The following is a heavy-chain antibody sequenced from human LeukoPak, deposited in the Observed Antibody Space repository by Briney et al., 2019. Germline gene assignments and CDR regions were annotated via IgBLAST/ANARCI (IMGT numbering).Heavy chain of an antibody. J-gene: IGHJ6*03. CDR3: ARVGATGYSYYYYMDV. CDR2: ISSSGSTI. CDR1: GFTFSSYS. Sequence: GGSLRLSCAASGFTFSSYSMNWVRQAPRKGLEWVSYISSSGSTIYYADSVKGRFTISRDNAKNSLYLQMNSLRAEDTAVYYCARVGATGYSYYYYMDVWGKGTTVTVSS. V-gene: IGHV3-48*04. D-gene: IGHD1-26*01.